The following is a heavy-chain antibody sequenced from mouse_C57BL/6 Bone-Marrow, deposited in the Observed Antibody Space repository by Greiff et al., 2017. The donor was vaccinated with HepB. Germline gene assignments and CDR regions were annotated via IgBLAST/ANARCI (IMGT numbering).Heavy chain of an antibody. CDR1: GYTFTDYN. D-gene: IGHD1-1*01. V-gene: IGHV1-18*01. J-gene: IGHJ1*03. CDR2: INPNNGGT. CDR3: ARFITTVVDYWYFDV. Sequence: EVQLQESGPELVKPGASVKIPCKASGYTFTDYNMDWVKQSHGKSLEWIGDINPNNGGTIYNQKFKGKATLTVDKSSSTAYMELRSLTSEDTAVYYCARFITTVVDYWYFDVWGTGTTVTVSS.